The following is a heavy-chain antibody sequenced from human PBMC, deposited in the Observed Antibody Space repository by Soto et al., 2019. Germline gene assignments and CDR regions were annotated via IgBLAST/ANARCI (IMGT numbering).Heavy chain of an antibody. CDR1: GGTFSRST. Sequence: QVQLVQSGAEVKKPGSSVKVSCKASGGTFSRSTISWVRQAPGQGLEWMVRIIPILGIANYAQKFQGRVTITADKSTITAYMELSSLRSEDTAVYYCARDAHIVVVPAANHCKWYDTWGQVTLVTV. V-gene: IGHV1-69*08. D-gene: IGHD2-2*01. CDR2: IIPILGIA. CDR3: ARDAHIVVVPAANHCKWYDT. J-gene: IGHJ5*02.